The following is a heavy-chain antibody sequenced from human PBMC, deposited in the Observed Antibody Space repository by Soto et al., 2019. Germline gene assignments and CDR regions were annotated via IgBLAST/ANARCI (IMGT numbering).Heavy chain of an antibody. D-gene: IGHD1-26*01. CDR2: VKSKTDGGSA. CDR3: TTDSRTTLPEIRFDY. V-gene: IGHV3-15*07. J-gene: IGHJ4*01. Sequence: GGSLRLSCAASGFTFSNAGINWVRQVPGKGLEWVGRVKSKTDGGSADYAAPVKGRFAVSRDDSKNIVYLQMNNLKIEDTGVYYCTTDSRTTLPEIRFDYWGHGTQVTVSS. CDR1: GFTFSNAG.